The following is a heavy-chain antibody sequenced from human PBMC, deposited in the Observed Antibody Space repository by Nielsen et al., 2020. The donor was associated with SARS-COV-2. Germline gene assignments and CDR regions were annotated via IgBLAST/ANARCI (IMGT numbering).Heavy chain of an antibody. J-gene: IGHJ5*02. CDR2: ISWNSGSI. CDR1: GFTFDDYA. D-gene: IGHD3-3*01. V-gene: IGHV3-9*01. CDR3: ARGIFGVVIISNWFDP. Sequence: SLKISCAASGFTFDDYAMHWVRQAPGKGLEWVSGISWNSGSIGYADSVKGRFTISRDNAKNSLYLQMNSLRAEETALYYCARGIFGVVIISNWFDPWGQGTLVTVSS.